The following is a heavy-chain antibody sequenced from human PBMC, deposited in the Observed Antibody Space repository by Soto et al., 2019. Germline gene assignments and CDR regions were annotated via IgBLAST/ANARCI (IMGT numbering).Heavy chain of an antibody. V-gene: IGHV4-59*01. D-gene: IGHD3-22*01. J-gene: IGHJ4*02. Sequence: SETLPLTCTVSGGSISSYYWSWIRQPPGKGLEWIGYIYYSGSTNYNPSLKSRVTISVDTSKNQFSLKLSSVTAADTAVYYCARDRYYYDSSGYPKGVYFDYWGQGTLVTVSS. CDR3: ARDRYYYDSSGYPKGVYFDY. CDR2: IYYSGST. CDR1: GGSISSYY.